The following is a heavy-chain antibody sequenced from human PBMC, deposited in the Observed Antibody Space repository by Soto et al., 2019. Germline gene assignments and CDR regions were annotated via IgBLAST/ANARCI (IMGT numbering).Heavy chain of an antibody. CDR3: ATSRYYDILTGYVNWFDP. D-gene: IGHD3-9*01. CDR2: ISAYNGNT. CDR1: GYTFTSYG. Sequence: QVQLVQSGAEVKKPGASVKVSCKASGYTFTSYGISWVRQAPGQGLEWMGWISAYNGNTNYAQKLQGRVTMTTDTSTSTAYMELRSLRSDDTAVYYCATSRYYDILTGYVNWFDPWGQETLVTVSS. J-gene: IGHJ5*02. V-gene: IGHV1-18*01.